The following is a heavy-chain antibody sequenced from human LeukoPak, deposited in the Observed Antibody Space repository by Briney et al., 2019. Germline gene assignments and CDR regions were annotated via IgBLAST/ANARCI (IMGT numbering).Heavy chain of an antibody. J-gene: IGHJ4*02. CDR2: IYYSGST. D-gene: IGHD3-22*01. V-gene: IGHV4-59*01. Sequence: PSETLSLTCTVSGGSISSYYWSWIRQPPGKGLEWIGYIYYSGSTNYNPSLKSRVTISVDTSKNQFSLKLSSVTAADTAVHYCARASYYYDSSGYYLFDYWGQGTLVTVSS. CDR3: ARASYYYDSSGYYLFDY. CDR1: GGSISSYY.